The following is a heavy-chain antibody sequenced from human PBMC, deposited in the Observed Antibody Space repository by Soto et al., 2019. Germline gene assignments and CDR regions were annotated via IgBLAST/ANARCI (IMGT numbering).Heavy chain of an antibody. CDR2: IKSKNDGGAT. Sequence: GGSLRLSCAASGLTFSNAWMNWVHQAPGKGLEWVGRIKSKNDGGATEYNAPVKGRFTISRDDSRDTLFLQMNSLKTEDTAVYYCTTDAEWGIWGQGTLVTVSS. J-gene: IGHJ3*02. D-gene: IGHD2-8*01. CDR3: TTDAEWGI. V-gene: IGHV3-15*07. CDR1: GLTFSNAW.